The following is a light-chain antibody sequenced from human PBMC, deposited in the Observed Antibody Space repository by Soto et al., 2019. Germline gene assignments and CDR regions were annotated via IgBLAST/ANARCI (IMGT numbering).Light chain of an antibody. Sequence: ETVLTQSPGTLSLSPGERATLSCRASQSITASQLAWYQQKPGQPPRLLIYGVSSRATGIPDRFSGSGSGTDFTLTISSLQPDDFATYYCQHYNSYSEAFGQGTKVDIK. J-gene: IGKJ1*01. V-gene: IGKV3-20*01. CDR1: QSITASQ. CDR3: QHYNSYSEA. CDR2: GVS.